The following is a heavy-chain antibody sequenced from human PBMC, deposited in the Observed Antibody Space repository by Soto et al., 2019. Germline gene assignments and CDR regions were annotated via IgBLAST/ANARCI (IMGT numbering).Heavy chain of an antibody. V-gene: IGHV1-8*01. CDR3: ASGSQWFAATTD. Sequence: QVQLVQSGAEVKKPGASVKVSCKASGYTFTSYDINWVRQATGQGLEWMGWMNPNSGDTGYAQKFQGRVTMTRNTSVRTAYMELSSLRSEDTAVYYCASGSQWFAATTDWGQGTLVTVSS. CDR1: GYTFTSYD. J-gene: IGHJ4*02. D-gene: IGHD4-17*01. CDR2: MNPNSGDT.